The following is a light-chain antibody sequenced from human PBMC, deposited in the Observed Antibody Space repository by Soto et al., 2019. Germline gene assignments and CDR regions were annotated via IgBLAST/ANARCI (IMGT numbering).Light chain of an antibody. V-gene: IGKV3-20*01. J-gene: IGKJ2*01. CDR1: QSLSSSY. CDR2: AAS. Sequence: EIGLTHSPGPLSLSPGARATLSCRASQSLSSSYVVWYQQKPGQAPRLLIYAASRRATGIPDRFSGSGSAKEYTLTISRVEPEDFAVYYCQQQGTFGQGTKLEIK. CDR3: QQQGT.